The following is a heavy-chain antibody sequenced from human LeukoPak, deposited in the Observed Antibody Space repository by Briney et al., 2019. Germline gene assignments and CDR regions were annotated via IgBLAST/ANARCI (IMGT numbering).Heavy chain of an antibody. CDR1: GYTFTRYG. CDR2: ISGYNGNT. Sequence: ASVKVSCKASGYTFTRYGISWVRQAPGQGVEWMGWISGYNGNTNYAQKLQGRVTMTTDTSTTTAYMELRSLRSDDTAVYYCARDLDYYDSSGHAENAFDIWGQGTMVTVSS. V-gene: IGHV1-18*01. CDR3: ARDLDYYDSSGHAENAFDI. J-gene: IGHJ3*02. D-gene: IGHD3-22*01.